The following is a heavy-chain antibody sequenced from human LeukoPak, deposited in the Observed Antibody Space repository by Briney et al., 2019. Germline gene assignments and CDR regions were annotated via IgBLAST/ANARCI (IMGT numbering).Heavy chain of an antibody. Sequence: SGTLSLTCAVSGGSISSSNWWRWVRPPPGKGLEWIGEIYHSGSTNYNPSLKSRVTISVDKSKNQFSLKLSSVTAADTAVYYCARGRVRGVIITPYYYGMDVWGKGTTVTVSS. CDR1: GGSISSSNW. CDR2: IYHSGST. CDR3: ARGRVRGVIITPYYYGMDV. D-gene: IGHD3-10*01. V-gene: IGHV4-4*02. J-gene: IGHJ6*04.